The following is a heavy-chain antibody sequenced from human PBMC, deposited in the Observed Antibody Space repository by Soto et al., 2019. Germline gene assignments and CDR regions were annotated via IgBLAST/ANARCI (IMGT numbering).Heavy chain of an antibody. CDR3: AKEWGSGWSWAYNWFDP. CDR1: GVTFISYG. J-gene: IGHJ5*02. CDR2: ISYDGSKK. Sequence: GGSLRLSCTASGVTFISYGMHWVRQAPGKGLEWVAVISYDGSKKYYADSVKGRFTISRDNSKNTLYVQMNSLRTEDTAVYYCAKEWGSGWSWAYNWFDPWGQGTLVTVSS. V-gene: IGHV3-30*18. D-gene: IGHD6-19*01.